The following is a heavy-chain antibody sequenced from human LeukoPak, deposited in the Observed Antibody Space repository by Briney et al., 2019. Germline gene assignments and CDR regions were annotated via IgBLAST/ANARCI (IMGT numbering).Heavy chain of an antibody. J-gene: IGHJ5*02. Sequence: GGSLRLSCAASGFSFSSYSMNWVRQAPGKGLEWVSVIYSGGSTYYADSVKGRFTISRDNAKNSLYLQMNSLRTEDTAVYYCARITGIAAAGSQDNWFDPWGQGTLVTVSS. V-gene: IGHV3-66*01. CDR3: ARITGIAAAGSQDNWFDP. D-gene: IGHD6-13*01. CDR1: GFSFSSYS. CDR2: IYSGGST.